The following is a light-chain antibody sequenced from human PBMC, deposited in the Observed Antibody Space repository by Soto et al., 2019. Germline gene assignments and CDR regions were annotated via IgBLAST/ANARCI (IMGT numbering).Light chain of an antibody. Sequence: DIQMTQSPSTLSASVGDRVTITCRASQSISSWLAWYKQKPGKAPKLLIYKASNLESGVPSRFSGRGSGTDFTLTISCLQSEDFATYYCQQYYRYPWTFGQGTKVDI. CDR3: QQYYRYPWT. J-gene: IGKJ1*01. V-gene: IGKV1-5*03. CDR1: QSISSW. CDR2: KAS.